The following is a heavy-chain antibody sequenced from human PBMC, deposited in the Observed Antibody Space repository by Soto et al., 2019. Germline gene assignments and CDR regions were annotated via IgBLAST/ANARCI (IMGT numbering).Heavy chain of an antibody. V-gene: IGHV3-64*01. CDR3: ARSTYNWNDQYYFDY. CDR2: ISSNGGST. Sequence: GGSLRLSCAASGFTFSSYAMHWVRQAPGKGLEYVSAISSNGGSTYYANSVKCRFTISRDNSKNTLYLQMGSLRAEDMAVYYCARSTYNWNDQYYFDYWGQGTLVTVSS. CDR1: GFTFSSYA. J-gene: IGHJ4*02. D-gene: IGHD1-20*01.